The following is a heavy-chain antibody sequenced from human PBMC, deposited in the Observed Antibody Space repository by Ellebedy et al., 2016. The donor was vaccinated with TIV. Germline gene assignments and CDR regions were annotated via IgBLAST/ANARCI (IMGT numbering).Heavy chain of an antibody. CDR2: IKQDGSEK. D-gene: IGHD3-10*01. CDR3: ARDQGWAYPGSTRFDY. V-gene: IGHV3-7*01. CDR1: AFTFSYYW. Sequence: PGGSLRLSCAASAFTFSYYWMSWVRQAPGKGLEWVANIKQDGSEKWYVDSVKGRFTISRDNAKNSLYLQMSSLRAEDTAVYYCARDQGWAYPGSTRFDYWGQGTLVTVSS. J-gene: IGHJ4*03.